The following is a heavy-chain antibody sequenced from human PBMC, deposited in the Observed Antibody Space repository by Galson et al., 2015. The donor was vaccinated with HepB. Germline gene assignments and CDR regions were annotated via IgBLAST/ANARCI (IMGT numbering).Heavy chain of an antibody. CDR2: TYYRSKWYS. D-gene: IGHD5-24*01. Sequence: CAISGDSVSSTITTWNWIGQSPSRGLEWLGRTYYRSKWYSDYALPVKSRITINPDPSKNQFSLQLNSVTAEDTAVYYCAKSSLTGATDYWGQGTLVTVSS. CDR1: GDSVSSTITT. J-gene: IGHJ4*02. CDR3: AKSSLTGATDY. V-gene: IGHV6-1*01.